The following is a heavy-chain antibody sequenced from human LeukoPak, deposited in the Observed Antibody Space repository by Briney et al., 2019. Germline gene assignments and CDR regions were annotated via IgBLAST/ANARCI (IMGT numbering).Heavy chain of an antibody. Sequence: PSETLSLTCTVSGGSISSSGYYWGWIRQPPGKGLEWVGSVYYTGSTFYNPSLKSRVTTSVDTSKNHFSLNLSSVTAADTAVYYCARHRGRYYDSGSYYYFDYWGQGTLVTVSS. CDR2: VYYTGST. CDR3: ARHRGRYYDSGSYYYFDY. J-gene: IGHJ4*02. D-gene: IGHD3-10*01. V-gene: IGHV4-39*02. CDR1: GGSISSSGYY.